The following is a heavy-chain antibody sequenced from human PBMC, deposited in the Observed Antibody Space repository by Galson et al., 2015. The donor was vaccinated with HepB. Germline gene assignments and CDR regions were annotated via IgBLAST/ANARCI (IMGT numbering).Heavy chain of an antibody. CDR3: AKRWSTSGWYGGWDYYSMDV. Sequence: SLRLSCAVSGFIFSNYGMQWVRQAPGRGLEWVAVIWYDGSNKDYAESVKGRFTISRDNSQNTLYLQMNSLRAEDTAVYYCAKRWSTSGWYGGWDYYSMDVWGQGTTVTVSS. CDR2: IWYDGSNK. CDR1: GFIFSNYG. V-gene: IGHV3-33*06. J-gene: IGHJ6*02. D-gene: IGHD6-19*01.